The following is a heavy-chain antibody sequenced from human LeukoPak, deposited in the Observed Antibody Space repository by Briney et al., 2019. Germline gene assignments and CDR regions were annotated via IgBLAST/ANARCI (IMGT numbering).Heavy chain of an antibody. J-gene: IGHJ6*03. CDR3: ASYSNYVSASSYYYYMDV. V-gene: IGHV4-61*02. CDR1: GGSISSGSYY. CDR2: IYTSGST. Sequence: IPSQTLSLTCTVSGGSISSGSYYWSWIRQPAGKGLEWIGRIYTSGSTIYNPSLKSRVTISVDTSKNQFSLKLSSVTAADTAVYYCASYSNYVSASSYYYYMDVWGKGTTVTVSS. D-gene: IGHD4-11*01.